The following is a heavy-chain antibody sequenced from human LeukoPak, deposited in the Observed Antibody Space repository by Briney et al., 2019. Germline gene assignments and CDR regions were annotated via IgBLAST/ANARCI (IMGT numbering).Heavy chain of an antibody. CDR3: ARAVGSPTRLFDY. V-gene: IGHV3-21*01. CDR2: ISSSSSYI. CDR1: GFTFSSYS. J-gene: IGHJ4*02. Sequence: GGSLRLSCAASGFTFSSYSMNWVRQAPGKGLEWVSSISSSSSYIYYADSVKGRFTISRDNAKNSLYLQMNSLRAEDTAVNYCARAVGSPTRLFDYWGQGTLVTVSS. D-gene: IGHD2-2*01.